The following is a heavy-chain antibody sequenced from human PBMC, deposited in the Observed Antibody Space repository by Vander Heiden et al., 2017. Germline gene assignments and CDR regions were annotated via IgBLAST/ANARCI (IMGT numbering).Heavy chain of an antibody. J-gene: IGHJ4*02. Sequence: VQPGGSLRLSCAASGLTFSTYAMSWVRQAPGKGLEWVSSISVSGDSTDYADSVKGRFTISRDNSKKTLYLQMNTLRADDTAIYHCAKYYFDFTGYGSYFDYWGQGTLVTVSS. V-gene: IGHV3-23*01. D-gene: IGHD3-22*01. CDR3: AKYYFDFTGYGSYFDY. CDR1: GLTFSTYA. CDR2: ISVSGDST.